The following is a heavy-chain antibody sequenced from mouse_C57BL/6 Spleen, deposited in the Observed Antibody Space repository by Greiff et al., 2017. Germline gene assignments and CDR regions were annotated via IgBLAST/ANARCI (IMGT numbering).Heavy chain of an antibody. CDR1: GFTFSSYA. J-gene: IGHJ4*01. V-gene: IGHV5-4*01. CDR3: ARSSNYDAMDY. D-gene: IGHD2-5*01. Sequence: EVQLVESGGGLVKPGGSLKLSCAASGFTFSSYAMSWVRQTPEKRLEWVATISDGGSYTYYPDNVKGRFTISRDNAKNNLYLQMSHLKSEDTAMYYCARSSNYDAMDYWGQGTSVTVSS. CDR2: ISDGGSYT.